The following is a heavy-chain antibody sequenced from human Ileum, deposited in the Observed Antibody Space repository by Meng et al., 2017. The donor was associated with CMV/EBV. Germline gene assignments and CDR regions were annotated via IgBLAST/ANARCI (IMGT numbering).Heavy chain of an antibody. D-gene: IGHD6-19*01. CDR3: ARDMTNQWFYY. CDR1: GAPIRNLSHS. Sequence: QMQPPCSGPGLLMPAETLSPTSTPSGAPIRNLSHSWAWFRQSPGKAPEWIVSMFFSGIADYNPSLKSRVTISLHATQKQFSLRLTSVTAADSAVYFCARDMTNQWFYYWGQGTLVTVSS. V-gene: IGHV4-39*07. CDR2: MFFSGIA. J-gene: IGHJ4*02.